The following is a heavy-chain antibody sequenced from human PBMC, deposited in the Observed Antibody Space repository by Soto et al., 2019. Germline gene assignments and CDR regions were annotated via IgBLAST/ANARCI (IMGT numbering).Heavy chain of an antibody. J-gene: IGHJ6*02. Sequence: GGSLRLSSAASGFTFSNAWMSWVRQSPGEGLEWVGRIKSKTDGGTTDYAAPVKGRFTISRDDSKNTLYLQMNSLKTEDTAVYYCTTGTVVVPAAIRYYYYYYGMDVWGQGTTVTVSS. CDR1: GFTFSNAW. V-gene: IGHV3-15*01. CDR3: TTGTVVVPAAIRYYYYYYGMDV. D-gene: IGHD2-2*02. CDR2: IKSKTDGGTT.